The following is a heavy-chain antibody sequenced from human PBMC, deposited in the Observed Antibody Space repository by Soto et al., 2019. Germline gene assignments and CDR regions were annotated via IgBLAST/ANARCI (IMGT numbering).Heavy chain of an antibody. Sequence: GGSLRLSCVASGFSLSGYYMTWIRQAPGKGLEWLSYISGPGSSIFYTDSVKGRFIISRDSAKNSLYLQMNSLRAEDTAVYYCARDFRNKGMDVWGQGTTVTVSS. V-gene: IGHV3-11*01. CDR1: GFSLSGYY. J-gene: IGHJ6*02. CDR3: ARDFRNKGMDV. CDR2: ISGPGSSI.